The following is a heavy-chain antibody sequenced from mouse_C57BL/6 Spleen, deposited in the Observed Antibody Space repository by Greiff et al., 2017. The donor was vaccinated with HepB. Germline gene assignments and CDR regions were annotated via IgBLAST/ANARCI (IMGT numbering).Heavy chain of an antibody. CDR1: GFSLTSYG. D-gene: IGHD1-1*01. Sequence: VQLKESGPGLVQPSQSLSITCTVSGFSLTSYGVHWVRQSPGKGLEWLGVIWSGGSTDYNAAFISRLSISKDNSKSQVFFKMNSLQADDTAIYYCARSYGYWYFDVWGTGTTVTVSS. CDR3: ARSYGYWYFDV. J-gene: IGHJ1*03. V-gene: IGHV2-2*01. CDR2: IWSGGST.